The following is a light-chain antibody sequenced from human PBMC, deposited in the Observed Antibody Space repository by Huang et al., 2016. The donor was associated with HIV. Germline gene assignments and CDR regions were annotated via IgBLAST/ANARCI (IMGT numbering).Light chain of an antibody. Sequence: DVVLTQSPLFLSVTLGQPASISCKSSHSLVPSDENTYLNWFLQSPGQSPRRLIYKVSNRDFGVPARFSGSGSGTDFTLEISRVEADDIGVYYCMQGTHWPQTFGQGTKVEVK. CDR1: HSLVPSDENTY. CDR3: MQGTHWPQT. CDR2: KVS. J-gene: IGKJ1*01. V-gene: IGKV2-30*02.